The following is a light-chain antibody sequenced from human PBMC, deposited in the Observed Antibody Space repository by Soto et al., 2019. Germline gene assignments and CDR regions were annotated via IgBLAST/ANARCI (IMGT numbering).Light chain of an antibody. CDR2: GAS. V-gene: IGKV3-15*01. Sequence: EIVMTQSPATLSVSPGERATLSCRASQSISNNLAWYQQKPGQAPRLLIYGASTRATGIPARFSGSGSGTGFTLTISSLQSEDFAVYYCQQYNYWPGTFGQGTKVDIK. J-gene: IGKJ1*01. CDR1: QSISNN. CDR3: QQYNYWPGT.